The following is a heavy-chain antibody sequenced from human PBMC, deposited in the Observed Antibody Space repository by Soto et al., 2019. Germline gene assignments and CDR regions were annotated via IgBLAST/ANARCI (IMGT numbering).Heavy chain of an antibody. Sequence: XGSLRLSCAASGFSLSPYWMHWVRQVPGRGLEGVARLSSDGFGAAYADSVKGRFFISRDIARNTLSPQMNSLRADDTAVYYCARDLGGPDYWGRGTSVTVSS. CDR1: GFSLSPYW. V-gene: IGHV3-74*03. CDR2: LSSDGFGA. D-gene: IGHD3-16*01. J-gene: IGHJ4*02. CDR3: ARDLGGPDY.